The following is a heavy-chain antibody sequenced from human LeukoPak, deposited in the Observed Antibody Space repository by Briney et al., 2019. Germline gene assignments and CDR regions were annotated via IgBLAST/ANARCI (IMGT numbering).Heavy chain of an antibody. CDR2: IYHSGST. V-gene: IGHV4-4*02. D-gene: IGHD2-2*01. J-gene: IGHJ4*02. CDR1: GGSISSSNW. Sequence: SETLSLTCAVSGGSISSSNWWSWVRQPPGKGLEWIGEIYHSGSTNYNPSLKSRVTISVDRSKNQFSLKLSSVTAADTAVYYCARVSGYCSSTSCRTLDYWGQGTLVTVSS. CDR3: ARVSGYCSSTSCRTLDY.